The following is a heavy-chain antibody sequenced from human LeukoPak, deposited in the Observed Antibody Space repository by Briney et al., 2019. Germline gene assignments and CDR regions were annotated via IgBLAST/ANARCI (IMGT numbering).Heavy chain of an antibody. CDR2: ISGSGSTI. CDR1: GFTFSDHY. CDR3: AREGITIFGVANSNWFDP. J-gene: IGHJ5*02. Sequence: GGSLRLSCAASGFTFSDHYVSWIRQAPGKGLEWVAYISGSGSTIYYAASVRGRFTISRDNAKSSLYLQMNSLRAEDTAIYFCAREGITIFGVANSNWFDPWGQGTLVTVSS. D-gene: IGHD3-3*01. V-gene: IGHV3-11*01.